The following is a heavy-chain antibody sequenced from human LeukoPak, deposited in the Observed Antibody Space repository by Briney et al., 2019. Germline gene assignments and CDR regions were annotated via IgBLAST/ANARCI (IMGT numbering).Heavy chain of an antibody. D-gene: IGHD3-22*01. Sequence: ASVKVSCKASGYTFTSYYMHWVRQAPGQGLEWMGIINPSGGSTSYAQKFQGRVTMTRDTSTSTVYMELSSLRSEDTAVYYCARGATNYYDSSGYSSVDYWGQGTLVTVSS. CDR2: INPSGGST. CDR1: GYTFTSYY. CDR3: ARGATNYYDSSGYSSVDY. V-gene: IGHV1-46*01. J-gene: IGHJ4*02.